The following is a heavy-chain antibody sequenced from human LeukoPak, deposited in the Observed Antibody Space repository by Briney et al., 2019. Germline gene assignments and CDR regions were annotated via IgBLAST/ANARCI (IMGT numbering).Heavy chain of an antibody. V-gene: IGHV1-46*01. J-gene: IGHJ3*02. CDR3: ARVRDRYNDAYDI. CDR2: IKPSGCNK. D-gene: IGHD5-24*01. Sequence: ASVKVSCKTSGYSFTSYILHWVRQAPGQRLEWMGIIKPSGCNKNYAQKFQGRVTKTRDTSTSTVYMELSSLKSEDTAVYYCARVRDRYNDAYDIWGQGTMVTVSS. CDR1: GYSFTSYI.